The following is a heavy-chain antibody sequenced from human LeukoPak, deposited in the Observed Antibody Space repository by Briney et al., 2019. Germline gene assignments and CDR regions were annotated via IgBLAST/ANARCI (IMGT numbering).Heavy chain of an antibody. CDR3: TKSKWQGEEFDY. CDR1: EYIFSNYD. D-gene: IGHD3-16*01. J-gene: IGHJ4*02. CDR2: VGPNSGNT. Sequence: ASVKVSCKASEYIFSNYDINWVRQATGQGLEWVGWVGPNSGNTGNAQKFQGRVTFTRNTSVNTAYMELNNLKSEDTAVYYCTKSKWQGEEFDYWGQGTLVTVSS. V-gene: IGHV1-8*03.